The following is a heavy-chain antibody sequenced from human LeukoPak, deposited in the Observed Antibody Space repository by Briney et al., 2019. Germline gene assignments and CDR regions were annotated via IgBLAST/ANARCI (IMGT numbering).Heavy chain of an antibody. J-gene: IGHJ4*02. CDR2: ISAYNGNT. CDR1: GYTFTSYG. D-gene: IGHD1-26*01. CDR3: ARAPLDSGSYYFDY. V-gene: IGHV1-18*01. Sequence: ASVKVSCKASGYTFTSYGISWVRQAPGQGLEWMGWISAYNGNTNYAQKFQGRVTITADESTSTAYMELSSLRSEDTAVYYCARAPLDSGSYYFDYWGQGTLVTVSS.